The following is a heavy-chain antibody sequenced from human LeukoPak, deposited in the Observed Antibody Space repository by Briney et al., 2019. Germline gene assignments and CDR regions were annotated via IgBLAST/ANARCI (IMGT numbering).Heavy chain of an antibody. D-gene: IGHD2-2*01. J-gene: IGHJ5*02. CDR3: AREASCRYSWFDP. V-gene: IGHV4-38-2*02. Sequence: SETLSLTCTVSGYSISSGYDWGWMRQAPGKGVGWLWSISQSGNTYNNPSLKSRVTLSVDTSKSQSSLKLSSVTAADTAVYYCAREASCRYSWFDPWGQGTLVTVSS. CDR1: GYSISSGYD. CDR2: ISQSGNT.